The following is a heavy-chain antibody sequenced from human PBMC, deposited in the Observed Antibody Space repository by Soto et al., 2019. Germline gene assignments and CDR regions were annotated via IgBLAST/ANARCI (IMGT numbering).Heavy chain of an antibody. J-gene: IGHJ4*02. D-gene: IGHD3-10*01. V-gene: IGHV4-31*03. CDR3: ARIPGITMVRGVLIRGYDFDY. CDR2: IYYSGST. Sequence: SETLSLTCTVSGGSISSGGYYWSWVRQHPGKGLEWIGYIYYSGSTYYNPSLKSRVTISVDTSKNQFSLKLSSVTAADTAVYYCARIPGITMVRGVLIRGYDFDYWGQGTLVTVSS. CDR1: GGSISSGGYY.